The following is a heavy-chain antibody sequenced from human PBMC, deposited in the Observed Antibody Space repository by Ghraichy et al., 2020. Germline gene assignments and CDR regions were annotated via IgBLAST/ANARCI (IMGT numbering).Heavy chain of an antibody. CDR3: ATDYDSWSGSRARVRTFDY. J-gene: IGHJ4*02. CDR1: GFTFSSYG. CDR2: IWYDGSNK. D-gene: IGHD3-3*01. Sequence: GSLRLSCAASGFTFSSYGMHWVRQAPGKGLEWVAVIWYDGSNKYYADSVKGRFTISRDNSQNTLYLQMNSLRAEDTAVYYCATDYDSWSGSRARVRTFDYWGQGTLVTVSS. V-gene: IGHV3-33*01.